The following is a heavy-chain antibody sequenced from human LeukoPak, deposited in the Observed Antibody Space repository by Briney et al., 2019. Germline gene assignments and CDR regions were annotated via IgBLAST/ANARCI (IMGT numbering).Heavy chain of an antibody. J-gene: IGHJ5*02. CDR1: GGSIRSSYYY. CDR3: ARALGYCSGGSCTRGYNWFDP. V-gene: IGHV4-39*01. CDR2: IYDSGST. D-gene: IGHD2-15*01. Sequence: PSETLSLTCTVSGGSIRSSYYYWGWIRQPPGKGLEWIGSIYDSGSTYYNPSLKSRVTISVDTSMNQFSLKLSFVTTADTAVYYCARALGYCSGGSCTRGYNWFDPWGQGTLVTVSS.